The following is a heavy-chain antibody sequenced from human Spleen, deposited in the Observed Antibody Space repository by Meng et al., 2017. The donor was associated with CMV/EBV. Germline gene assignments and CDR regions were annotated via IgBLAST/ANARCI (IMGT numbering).Heavy chain of an antibody. CDR3: ARDRGEDQLLFRYYHYYGMDV. V-gene: IGHV3-74*01. CDR1: GFTFSSYW. J-gene: IGHJ6*02. CDR2: INSDGSST. Sequence: GGSLRLSCAASGFTFSSYWMHWVRQAPGKGLVWVSRINSDGSSTSYADSVKGRFTISRDNAKNTLYLQMNSLRAEDTAVYYCARDRGEDQLLFRYYHYYGMDVWGQGTTVTVSS. D-gene: IGHD2-2*01.